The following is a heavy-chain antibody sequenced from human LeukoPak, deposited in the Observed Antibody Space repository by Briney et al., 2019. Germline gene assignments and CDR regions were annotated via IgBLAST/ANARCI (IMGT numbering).Heavy chain of an antibody. CDR3: AKDLGSGWYSYYFDY. CDR1: GFTFSSYA. V-gene: IGHV3-23*01. J-gene: IGHJ4*02. CDR2: ISGSGGST. Sequence: GGSLRLSCAASGFTFSSYAMSWFRQAPGKGREWASAISGSGGSTYYADSVKGRFTISRDNSKNTLYLQMNSLRAEDTAVYYCAKDLGSGWYSYYFDYWGQGTLVTVSS. D-gene: IGHD6-19*01.